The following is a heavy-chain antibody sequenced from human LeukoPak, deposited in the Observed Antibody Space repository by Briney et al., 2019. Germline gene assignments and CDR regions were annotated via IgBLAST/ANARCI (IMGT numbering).Heavy chain of an antibody. V-gene: IGHV1-2*02. J-gene: IGHJ4*02. D-gene: IGHD2-2*01. CDR3: ARGSSLYCSSTSCYLDY. CDR2: INPNSGGT. CDR1: GYTFTGYY. Sequence: ASMKVSCKASGYTFTGYYMHWVRQAPGQGLEWMGWINPNSGGTNYAQKFQGRVTMTRDTSISTAYMELSRLRSDDTAVYYCARGSSLYCSSTSCYLDYWGQGTLVTVSS.